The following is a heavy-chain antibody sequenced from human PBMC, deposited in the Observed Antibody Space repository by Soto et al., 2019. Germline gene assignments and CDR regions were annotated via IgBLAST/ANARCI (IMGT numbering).Heavy chain of an antibody. V-gene: IGHV3-30*18. CDR2: ISYDGSNK. J-gene: IGHJ6*02. Sequence: QVQLVESGGGVVQPGRSLRLSCAASGFTFSSYGMQWVRQAPGKGLEWVAVISYDGSNKYYADSVKGRFTISRDNSKNTLYLQMNNLRAEDTAVYYCAKDFSLRKSIGHGMDVWGQGTTVTVSS. CDR3: AKDFSLRKSIGHGMDV. D-gene: IGHD3-16*02. CDR1: GFTFSSYG.